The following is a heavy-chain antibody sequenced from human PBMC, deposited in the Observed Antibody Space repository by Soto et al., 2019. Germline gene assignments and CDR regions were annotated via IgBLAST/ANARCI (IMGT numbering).Heavy chain of an antibody. Sequence: EVQLVESGGGLVKPGGSLTLSCAASASSFSNDWMSWVRQAPGKGLEWVGRIRSKADGGTADYTAPVQGRFIISRDDSKNTVSLHMTSLRTEDTAVYYCTTEGRDWGQGTLVIVSS. CDR3: TTEGRD. CDR1: ASSFSNDW. CDR2: IRSKADGGTA. V-gene: IGHV3-15*05. J-gene: IGHJ4*02.